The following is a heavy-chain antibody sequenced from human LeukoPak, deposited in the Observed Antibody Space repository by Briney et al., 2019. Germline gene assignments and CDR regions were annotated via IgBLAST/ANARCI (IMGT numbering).Heavy chain of an antibody. CDR1: GFTVNNNY. Sequence: GGSLRLSCAASGFTVNNNYMSWVRQAPGKGLEWVANIKQDGSEKNYVDSVKGRFTISRDNAKNSLYLQMSSLRAEDAAVYYCARDPDQWELPTDYWGQGTLVTVSS. J-gene: IGHJ4*02. CDR3: ARDPDQWELPTDY. V-gene: IGHV3-7*01. CDR2: IKQDGSEK. D-gene: IGHD1-26*01.